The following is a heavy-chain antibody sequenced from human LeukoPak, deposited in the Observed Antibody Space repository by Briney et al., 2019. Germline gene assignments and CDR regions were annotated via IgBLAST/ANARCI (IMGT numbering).Heavy chain of an antibody. Sequence: GGSLRLSCAASGFTFSSHWMSWVRQAPGKGLEWVANIKQDGSEKYYVDSVKGRFTISRDNSKNTLYLQMNSLTAEDTAVYYCARGVERGLLLSHWGQGTLVTVSS. D-gene: IGHD2/OR15-2a*01. CDR2: IKQDGSEK. J-gene: IGHJ4*02. CDR3: ARGVERGLLLSH. CDR1: GFTFSSHW. V-gene: IGHV3-7*01.